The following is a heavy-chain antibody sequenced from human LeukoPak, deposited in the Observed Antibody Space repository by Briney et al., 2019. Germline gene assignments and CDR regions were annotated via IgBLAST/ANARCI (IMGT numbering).Heavy chain of an antibody. CDR2: IYTSGST. CDR1: GGSISSYY. Sequence: SETLSLTCTVSGGSISSYYWSWIRQPPGKGLEWIGYIYTSGSTNYNPSLKSRVTISVDTSKNQFSLKLSSVTAADTAVYYCARDHSSSWYWFDPWGQGTLVTVSS. V-gene: IGHV4-4*09. D-gene: IGHD6-13*01. CDR3: ARDHSSSWYWFDP. J-gene: IGHJ5*02.